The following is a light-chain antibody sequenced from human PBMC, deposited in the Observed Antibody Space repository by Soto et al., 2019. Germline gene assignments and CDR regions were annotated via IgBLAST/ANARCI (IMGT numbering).Light chain of an antibody. J-gene: IGKJ1*01. V-gene: IGKV3-20*01. CDR1: QSVSTF. CDR2: GAS. Sequence: EIVLTQSPATLSLSPGERAILSCRASQSVSTFLAWFQQKPGQAPRLLISGASNRATGIPDRFSGSGSGTDFTLTISRLEPEDFAVYYCQQYGSSGTFGQGTKVDIK. CDR3: QQYGSSGT.